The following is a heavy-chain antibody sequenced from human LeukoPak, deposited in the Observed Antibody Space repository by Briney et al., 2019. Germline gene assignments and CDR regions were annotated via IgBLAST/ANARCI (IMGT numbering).Heavy chain of an antibody. D-gene: IGHD1-26*01. CDR1: GFTFSDYY. V-gene: IGHV3-11*04. J-gene: IGHJ4*02. CDR2: ISSSSGTV. Sequence: GGSLRLSCAASGFTFSDYYMSWIRQAPGKGLEWVSYISSSSGTVYYADSVKGRFTISRDNAKNSLYLQMNSLRDEDTAVYYCSRSGSYFDYWGQGTLVTVSS. CDR3: SRSGSYFDY.